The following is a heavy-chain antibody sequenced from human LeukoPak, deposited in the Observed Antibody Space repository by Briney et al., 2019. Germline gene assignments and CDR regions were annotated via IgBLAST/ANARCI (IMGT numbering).Heavy chain of an antibody. CDR1: GFTLSSYS. CDR2: IYSGDNT. D-gene: IGHD3-16*01. J-gene: IGHJ4*02. V-gene: IGHV3-66*02. CDR3: AGRRVLDASFDY. Sequence: GGSLRLSCAASGFTLSSYSMNWVRQAPGKGLEWVSVIYSGDNTYYVESVKGRFTISRDNSKNTLFLQMNRLRAEDTAVYYCAGRRVLDASFDYWGQGTLVTVSS.